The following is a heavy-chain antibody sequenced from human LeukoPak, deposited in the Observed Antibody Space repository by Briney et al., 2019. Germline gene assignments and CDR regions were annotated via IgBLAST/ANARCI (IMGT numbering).Heavy chain of an antibody. D-gene: IGHD7-27*01. CDR3: VQDWAWGAFGY. J-gene: IGHJ4*02. CDR2: ITPDAGRT. Sequence: GGSLRLSCAASGFTFTNYGMNWVRQAPGEGLEWVSGITPDAGRTYYADSVKGRFTIYRDNSKNTVYLQMNSLGAEDTAVYYCVQDWAWGAFGYWGQGTLVTVSS. CDR1: GFTFTNYG. V-gene: IGHV3-23*01.